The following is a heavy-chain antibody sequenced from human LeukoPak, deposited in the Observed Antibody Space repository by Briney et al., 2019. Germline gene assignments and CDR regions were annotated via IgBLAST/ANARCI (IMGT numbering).Heavy chain of an antibody. CDR3: AKDQFEYCSSTSCRHFDY. Sequence: GGSLRLSCAASGFTFSDCGMHWVRQAPGKGLEWVAFIRYDGSNKYYADSVKGRFTISRDNSKNTLYLQMNSLRTEDTAVYYCAKDQFEYCSSTSCRHFDYWGQGTLVTVSS. V-gene: IGHV3-30*02. J-gene: IGHJ4*02. CDR2: IRYDGSNK. CDR1: GFTFSDCG. D-gene: IGHD2-2*01.